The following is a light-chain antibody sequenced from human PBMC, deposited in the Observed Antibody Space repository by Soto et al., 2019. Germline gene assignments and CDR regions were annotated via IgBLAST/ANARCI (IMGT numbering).Light chain of an antibody. CDR1: QGISDT. CDR3: QQYNNSPWT. V-gene: IGKV3-15*01. Sequence: IVMTQSPATLSVSPGGRATLSCRASQGISDTLAWYQQKPGPAPRLLIYGASKRATGLPARFSGSGSVTDFTLTINSRQSEDFAVYLCQQYNNSPWTVGKGTNVDIK. CDR2: GAS. J-gene: IGKJ1*01.